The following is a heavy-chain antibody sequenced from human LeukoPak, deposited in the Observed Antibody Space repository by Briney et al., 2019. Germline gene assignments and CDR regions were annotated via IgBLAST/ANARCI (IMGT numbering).Heavy chain of an antibody. CDR2: ICGFIPSL. D-gene: IGHD4-17*01. CDR1: GFTFSTYS. V-gene: IGHV3-21*01. Sequence: GXSLRLSCAACGFTFSTYSKNWVRQARGKGREWVSSICGFIPSLYYPPSLTRRFTISRDNAKSSLYLQMNSLRAEDAAVYYCARELGGDYGEAFDIWGQGTMVTVSS. CDR3: ARELGGDYGEAFDI. J-gene: IGHJ3*02.